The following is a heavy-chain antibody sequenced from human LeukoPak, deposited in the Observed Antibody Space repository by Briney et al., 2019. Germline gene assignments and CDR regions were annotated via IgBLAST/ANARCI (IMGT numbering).Heavy chain of an antibody. J-gene: IGHJ4*02. CDR3: ARDRLPYITYYYDSSGFDY. Sequence: GGSLGLSCAASGFTFSSYWMSWVGQAPGKGRDWVANIKQDGSEKYYVDSVKGRFTISRDNAKNSLYLQMNSLRAEDTAVYYCARDRLPYITYYYDSSGFDYWGQGTLVTVSS. CDR1: GFTFSSYW. V-gene: IGHV3-7*01. D-gene: IGHD3-22*01. CDR2: IKQDGSEK.